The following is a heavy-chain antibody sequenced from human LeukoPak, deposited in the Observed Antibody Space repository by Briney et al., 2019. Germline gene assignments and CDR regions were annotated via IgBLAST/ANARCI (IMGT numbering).Heavy chain of an antibody. D-gene: IGHD5-18*01. CDR2: INPNSGGT. V-gene: IGHV1-2*02. J-gene: IGHJ4*02. Sequence: GASVKVSCKASGYTFTGYYMHWVRQAPGQGLEWMGWINPNSGGTNYAQKFQGRVTMTRDTSISTAYMELSRLRSDDTAVYHCVRADGRSYGLFDSWGRGTLVIVSS. CDR1: GYTFTGYY. CDR3: VRADGRSYGLFDS.